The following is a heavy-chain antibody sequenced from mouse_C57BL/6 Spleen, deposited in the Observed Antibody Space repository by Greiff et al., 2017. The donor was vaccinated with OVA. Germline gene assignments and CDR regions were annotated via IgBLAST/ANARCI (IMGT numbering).Heavy chain of an antibody. CDR2: INPNNGGT. CDR1: GYTFTDYY. D-gene: IGHD2-1*01. Sequence: EVQLQQSGPELVKPGASVKISCKASGYTFTDYYMNWVKQSHGKSLEWIGDINPNNGGTSYNQKFKGKATLTVDKSSSTAYMELRSLTSEDSAVYYCARESYGNYVGYFDVWGTGTTVTVSS. V-gene: IGHV1-26*01. CDR3: ARESYGNYVGYFDV. J-gene: IGHJ1*03.